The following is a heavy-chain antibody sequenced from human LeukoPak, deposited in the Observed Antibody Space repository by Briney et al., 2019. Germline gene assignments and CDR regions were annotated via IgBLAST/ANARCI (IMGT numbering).Heavy chain of an antibody. V-gene: IGHV2-5*01. J-gene: IGHJ4*02. CDR1: GFSLNTYGLG. CDR3: AHSALMTSNRDFDS. Sequence: SGPTLVKPSETLTLTCTFSGFSLNTYGLGVGWIRQPPGKPLEWLAVIYWNDDKRCSPSLKTRISISKDTSGNQVVLSMTNMDLVDTGTYYCAHSALMTSNRDFDSWGPGILVTVSS. CDR2: IYWNDDK. D-gene: IGHD2-8*01.